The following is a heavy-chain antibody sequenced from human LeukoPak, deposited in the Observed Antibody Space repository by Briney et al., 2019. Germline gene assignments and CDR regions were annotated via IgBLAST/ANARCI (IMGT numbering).Heavy chain of an antibody. Sequence: SVKFSCKASGGTFSSYAISWVRQDPGQGLEWMRGIIPIFGTANYAQKFQGRVTITADKSTSTAYMELSSLRSEDTAVYYCARSRGGGRYFDWFGAFDIWGQGTMVTVSS. CDR1: GGTFSSYA. CDR3: ARSRGGGRYFDWFGAFDI. D-gene: IGHD3-9*01. V-gene: IGHV1-69*06. J-gene: IGHJ3*02. CDR2: IIPIFGTA.